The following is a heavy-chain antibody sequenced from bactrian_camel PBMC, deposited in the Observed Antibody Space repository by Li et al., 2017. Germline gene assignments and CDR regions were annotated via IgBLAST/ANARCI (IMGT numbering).Heavy chain of an antibody. CDR2: IDTDGST. CDR1: RYMYDNGC. V-gene: IGHV3S53*01. CDR3: GKGSGHGDNWSEGFGY. D-gene: IGHD7*01. J-gene: IGHJ6*01. Sequence: VQLVESGGGSVQAGGSLRLSCAASRYMYDNGCMGWFRQAPGKEREGVATIDTDGSTRYADSVKGRFTISRDNAKNTVYLQMDSLKPEDTAVYYCGKGSGHGDNWSEGFGYWARGPRSPSP.